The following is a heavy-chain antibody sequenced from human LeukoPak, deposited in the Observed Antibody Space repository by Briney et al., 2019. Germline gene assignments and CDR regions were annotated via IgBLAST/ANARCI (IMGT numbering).Heavy chain of an antibody. CDR2: IYYSGST. V-gene: IGHV4-61*03. J-gene: IGHJ4*02. D-gene: IGHD3-10*01. CDR1: GGSISSGGYY. CDR3: ARWAGTGDFDY. Sequence: PSETLSLTCTVSGGSISSGGYYWSWIRQPPGKGLEWIGYIYYSGSTNYNPSLKSRVTISVDTSKNHFSLKLSSVTAADTAVYYCARWAGTGDFDYWGQGTLVTVSS.